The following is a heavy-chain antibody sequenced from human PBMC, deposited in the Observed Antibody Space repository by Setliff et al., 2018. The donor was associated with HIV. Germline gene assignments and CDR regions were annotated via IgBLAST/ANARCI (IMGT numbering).Heavy chain of an antibody. D-gene: IGHD6-19*01. CDR1: NYSISSAYY. CDR2: IYHSGST. J-gene: IGHJ6*02. Sequence: SETLSLTCAVSNYSISSAYYWGWIRHPPGKGLEWIGSIYHSGSTYYNPSLKSRVIISVDTSKNQFSLKLSSVTAADTAVYYCSRRPAGAVAGGYGMDVWGQGTTVTVSS. CDR3: SRRPAGAVAGGYGMDV. V-gene: IGHV4-38-2*01.